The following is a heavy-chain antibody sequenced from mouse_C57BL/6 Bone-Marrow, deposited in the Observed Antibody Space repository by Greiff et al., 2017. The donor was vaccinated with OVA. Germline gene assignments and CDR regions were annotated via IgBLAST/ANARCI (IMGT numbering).Heavy chain of an antibody. CDR1: GFAFSSSW. CDR3: ARWTFAY. CDR2: IYPGDGDT. J-gene: IGHJ3*01. V-gene: IGHV1-82*01. Sequence: QVQLQQSGPELVKPGASVKISCKASGFAFSSSWMNWVKQRPGKGLEWIGRIYPGDGDTNYNGKFKGKATLTADKSSSTAYMQLSSLTSEDSAVYFCARWTFAYWGQGTLVTVSA.